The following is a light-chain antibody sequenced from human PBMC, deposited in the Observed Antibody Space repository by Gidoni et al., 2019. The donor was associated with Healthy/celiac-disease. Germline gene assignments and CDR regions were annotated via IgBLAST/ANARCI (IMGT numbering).Light chain of an antibody. CDR2: DAS. V-gene: IGKV3-11*01. Sequence: ELVLTQSPATLSLSPGDRATLSCRASQSFSSYLAWYQQKPGQSPRLLIYDASNRATGIPARFSGSGSGTDFNLTISSLEPEDFAVYYCQQRSNWPPPFTFGPXTKVDIK. CDR3: QQRSNWPPPFT. J-gene: IGKJ3*01. CDR1: QSFSSY.